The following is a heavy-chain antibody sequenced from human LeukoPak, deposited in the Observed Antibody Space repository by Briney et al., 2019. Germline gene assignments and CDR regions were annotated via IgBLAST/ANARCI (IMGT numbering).Heavy chain of an antibody. CDR1: GFTFSSYA. V-gene: IGHV3-23*01. Sequence: GGSLRLSCAASGFTFSSYAMSWVRQAPGKGLEWVSAISGSGGSTYYADSEKGRFTISRDNSKNTLYLQMNSLRAEDTAVYYCAKDGESGYYGSGSYSIKGDFDYWGQGTLVTVSS. J-gene: IGHJ4*02. CDR2: ISGSGGST. CDR3: AKDGESGYYGSGSYSIKGDFDY. D-gene: IGHD3-10*01.